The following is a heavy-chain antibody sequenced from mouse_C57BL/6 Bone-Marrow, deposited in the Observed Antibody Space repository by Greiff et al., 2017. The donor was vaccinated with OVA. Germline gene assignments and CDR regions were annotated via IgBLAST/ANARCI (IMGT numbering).Heavy chain of an antibody. CDR1: GFTFSDFY. CDR3: ARDHYDGYHAYTMDY. Sequence: EVKLVESGGGLVQSGRSLRLSCATSGFTFSDFYMAWVRQAPGKGLEWIAASRNKANDYTTEYSASVKGRFIISRDTSQSIHYLQMNALRAEDTAIYYCARDHYDGYHAYTMDYWGQGTSVTVSS. D-gene: IGHD2-3*01. V-gene: IGHV7-1*01. CDR2: SRNKANDYTT. J-gene: IGHJ4*01.